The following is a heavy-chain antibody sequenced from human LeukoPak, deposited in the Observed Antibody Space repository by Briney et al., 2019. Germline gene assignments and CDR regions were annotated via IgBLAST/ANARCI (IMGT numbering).Heavy chain of an antibody. CDR1: GGSISSSSYY. CDR2: INYSGTT. D-gene: IGHD3-22*01. J-gene: IGHJ4*02. V-gene: IGHV4-61*01. CDR3: ARGHSYYDNSGYSGIDY. Sequence: SETLSLTCTVSGGSISSSSYYWTWIRQPPGKGLEWIGYINYSGTTNYNPSLKSRVTISVDTSKNQFSLKLSSVTAADTAVYYCARGHSYYDNSGYSGIDYWGQGTLITVSS.